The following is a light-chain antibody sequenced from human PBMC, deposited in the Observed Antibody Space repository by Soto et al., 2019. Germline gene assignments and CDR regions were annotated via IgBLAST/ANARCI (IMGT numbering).Light chain of an antibody. CDR1: QSVLDSSNNKNY. J-gene: IGKJ1*01. Sequence: DIVMTQSPDSLAVSLGERATINCKSSQSVLDSSNNKNYLAWYQQKPGQPPKLLIYWASTRESGVPDRFSGSGSGTDFTLTISSLQAEDVAVYYCQQIYGFPWTFGQGTKVDIK. CDR3: QQIYGFPWT. V-gene: IGKV4-1*01. CDR2: WAS.